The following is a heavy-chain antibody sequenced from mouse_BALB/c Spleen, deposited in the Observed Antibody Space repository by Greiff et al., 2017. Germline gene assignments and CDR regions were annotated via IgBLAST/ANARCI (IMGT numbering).Heavy chain of an antibody. J-gene: IGHJ1*01. CDR1: GFSLTSYG. D-gene: IGHD1-1*01. Sequence: VQRVESGPGLVAPSQSLSITCTVSGFSLTSYGVHWVRQPPGKGLEWLGVIWAGGSTNYNSALMSRLSISKDNSKSQVFLKMNSLQTDDTAMYYCARGGTVVPDWYFDVWGAGTTVTVSS. CDR3: ARGGTVVPDWYFDV. CDR2: IWAGGST. V-gene: IGHV2-9*02.